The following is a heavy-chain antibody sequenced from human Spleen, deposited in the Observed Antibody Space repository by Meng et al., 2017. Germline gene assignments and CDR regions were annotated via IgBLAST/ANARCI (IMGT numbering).Heavy chain of an antibody. Sequence: VQLQQWGAGLLKPSETLSPTFVVSGGSFSDYYWSWSRPPPGKGLEWIGEINHSGSTNYNPSLESRATISVDTSQNNLSLKLSSVTAADSAVYYCARGPTTMAHDFDYWGQGTLVTVSS. V-gene: IGHV4-34*01. CDR1: GGSFSDYY. D-gene: IGHD4-11*01. CDR2: INHSGST. J-gene: IGHJ4*02. CDR3: ARGPTTMAHDFDY.